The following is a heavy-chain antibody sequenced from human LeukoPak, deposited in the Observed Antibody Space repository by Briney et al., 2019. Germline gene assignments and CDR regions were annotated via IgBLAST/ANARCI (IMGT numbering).Heavy chain of an antibody. CDR1: GGSFSGYY. CDR2: INHSGST. CDR3: ARDRLDYQVRAAAVGDWFDP. J-gene: IGHJ5*02. V-gene: IGHV4-34*01. Sequence: PSETLSLTCAVYGGSFSGYYWSWIRQPPGKGLEWIGEINHSGSTNYNPSLKSRVTISVDTSKNQFSLKLSSVTAADTAVYYCARDRLDYQVRAAAVGDWFDPWGQGTLVTVSS. D-gene: IGHD6-13*01.